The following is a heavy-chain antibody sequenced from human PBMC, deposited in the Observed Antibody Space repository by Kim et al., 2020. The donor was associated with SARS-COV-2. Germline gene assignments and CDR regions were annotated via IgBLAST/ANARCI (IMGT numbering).Heavy chain of an antibody. CDR2: ISYDGSNK. Sequence: GGSLRLSCAASGFTFSSYAMHWVRQAPGKGLEWVAVISYDGSNKYYADSVKGRFTISRDNSKNTLYLQMNSLRAEDTAVYYCARGIIYGDYVIGYWGQGTLVTVSS. CDR3: ARGIIYGDYVIGY. CDR1: GFTFSSYA. D-gene: IGHD4-17*01. V-gene: IGHV3-30*04. J-gene: IGHJ4*02.